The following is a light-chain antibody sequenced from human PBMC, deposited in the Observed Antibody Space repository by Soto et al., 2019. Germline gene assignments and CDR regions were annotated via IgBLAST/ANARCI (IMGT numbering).Light chain of an antibody. CDR1: QGLSSY. CDR2: AAS. J-gene: IGKJ4*01. CDR3: QQANSFPLT. V-gene: IGKV1-12*01. Sequence: DIQMTQSPSSVSASVGDRVTITCRASQGLSSYLAWYQQKPGKAPKLLIYAASNLQSGVPSRFSGSGSGTDFTLTISSLQPEDFASYFCQQANSFPLTFGGGTKVDIK.